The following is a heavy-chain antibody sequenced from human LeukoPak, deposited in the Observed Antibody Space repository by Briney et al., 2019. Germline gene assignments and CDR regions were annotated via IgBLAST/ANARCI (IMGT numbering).Heavy chain of an antibody. CDR1: GGSFSGYY. D-gene: IGHD3-3*01. CDR2: INHSGSS. CDR3: ARTPPIFGPVVGAFDI. V-gene: IGHV4-34*01. Sequence: PSETLSLTCGVYGGSFSGYYWSWIRQPPGKGLEWIGEINHSGSSNYNPSLKSRVTISVDTSKNQFSLKLSSVTAADTAVYYCARTPPIFGPVVGAFDIWGQGTMVTVSS. J-gene: IGHJ3*02.